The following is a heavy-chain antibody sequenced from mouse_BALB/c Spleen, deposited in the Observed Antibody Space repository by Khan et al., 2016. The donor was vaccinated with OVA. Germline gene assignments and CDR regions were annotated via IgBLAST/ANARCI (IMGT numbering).Heavy chain of an antibody. CDR2: IDPSDSYT. CDR3: ARYGNYFAY. CDR1: GYTFTSYW. J-gene: IGHJ3*01. V-gene: IGHV1-69*02. Sequence: QVQLQQPGAEFVKPGASVKLSCKASGYTFTSYWMQWVKQRPGQGLEWIGEIDPSDSYTNYNQKFKGKATLTVDKSSSTAYMQLSSLTSEDSAVYYCARYGNYFAYWGRGTLVTVSA. D-gene: IGHD2-1*01.